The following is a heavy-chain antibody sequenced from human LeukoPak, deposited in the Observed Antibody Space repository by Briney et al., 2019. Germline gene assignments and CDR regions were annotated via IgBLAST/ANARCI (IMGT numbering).Heavy chain of an antibody. Sequence: SVKVSCKASGGTFSSYAISWVRQAPGQGLEWMGGIIPIFGTANYAQKFQGRVTITADESTSTAYMELSSLRSEDTAVYYCARVRLHYDSSGYYSLFDYWGQGTLVTVSS. CDR2: IIPIFGTA. D-gene: IGHD3-22*01. J-gene: IGHJ4*02. CDR3: ARVRLHYDSSGYYSLFDY. V-gene: IGHV1-69*13. CDR1: GGTFSSYA.